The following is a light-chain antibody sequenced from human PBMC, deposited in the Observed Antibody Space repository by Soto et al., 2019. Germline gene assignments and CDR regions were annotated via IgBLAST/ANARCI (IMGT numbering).Light chain of an antibody. J-gene: IGKJ5*01. CDR2: GAS. CDR1: QSVSSY. V-gene: IGKV3-11*01. CDR3: QQRSNWVT. Sequence: EIVLTQSSRTLSLSPRETVTVPCRASQSVSSYLAWYKQKPGQAPRLLIYGASNRATGIPARFSGSGSGTDITLTIRSLEPEDFAVYYCQQRSNWVTFGQGTQVDIK.